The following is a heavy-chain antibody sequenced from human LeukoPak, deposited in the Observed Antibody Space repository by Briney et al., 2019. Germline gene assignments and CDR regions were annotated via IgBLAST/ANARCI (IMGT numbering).Heavy chain of an antibody. CDR3: ARETKDYGGTPREYYFDY. D-gene: IGHD4-23*01. V-gene: IGHV4-31*03. J-gene: IGHJ4*02. Sequence: SETLSLTCTVSGGSISSGGYYWSWIRQHPGTGLEWIGYIYYSGSTYYNPSLKSRVTISVDTSKNQFSLKLSSVTAADTAVYYCARETKDYGGTPREYYFDYWGQGTLVAVSS. CDR1: GGSISSGGYY. CDR2: IYYSGST.